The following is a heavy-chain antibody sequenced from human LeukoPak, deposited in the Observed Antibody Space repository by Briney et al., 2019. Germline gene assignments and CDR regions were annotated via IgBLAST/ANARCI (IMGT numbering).Heavy chain of an antibody. CDR3: ARPRGYQPYYYYYTDV. D-gene: IGHD2-2*01. V-gene: IGHV4-39*01. Sequence: SETLSLTCTVSGGSISSSSYSWGWIRQPPGKGLEWIGIIYYSVSTYYNPSLKSRVTISVDTSKNQFSLKLSSVTAADTAVYYCARPRGYQPYYYYYTDVWGKGTTVTVSS. CDR1: GGSISSSSYS. CDR2: IYYSVST. J-gene: IGHJ6*03.